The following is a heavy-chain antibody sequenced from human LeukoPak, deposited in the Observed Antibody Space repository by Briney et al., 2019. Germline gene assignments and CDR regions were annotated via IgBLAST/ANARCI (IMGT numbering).Heavy chain of an antibody. J-gene: IGHJ5*02. D-gene: IGHD1-26*01. CDR1: GGSISSSSYY. Sequence: SETLSLTCTVSGGSISSSSYYWGWIRQPPGKGLEWIGSIYYSGSTYYNPSLKSRVTISVDTSKNQFSLKLSSVTAADTAVYYCATQGVMCSGSYNPWGQGTLVTVSS. V-gene: IGHV4-39*01. CDR3: ATQGVMCSGSYNP. CDR2: IYYSGST.